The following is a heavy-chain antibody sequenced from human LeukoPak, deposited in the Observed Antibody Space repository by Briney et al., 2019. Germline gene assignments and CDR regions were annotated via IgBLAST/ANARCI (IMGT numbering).Heavy chain of an antibody. D-gene: IGHD6-6*01. CDR2: ISDSGGDT. CDR1: GFTFSSYG. J-gene: IGHJ4*02. Sequence: GGSLRLSCVASGFTFSSYGLSWVRQAPGKGLEWDSAISDSGGDTYYADSVRGRFTISKDNSKNTLYLQMNSLRAEDTAVYYCAKRVPYSSSSVYFDSWGQGTLVTVSS. CDR3: AKRVPYSSSSVYFDS. V-gene: IGHV3-23*01.